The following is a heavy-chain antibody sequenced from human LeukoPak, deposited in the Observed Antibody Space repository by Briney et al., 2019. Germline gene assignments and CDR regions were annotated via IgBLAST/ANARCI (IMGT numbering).Heavy chain of an antibody. J-gene: IGHJ4*02. CDR2: INHSGST. V-gene: IGHV4-34*01. CDR3: AAVSGYSGYDPYYFDY. D-gene: IGHD5-12*01. CDR1: GGSFSGYY. Sequence: KPSETLSLTCAVYGGSFSGYYWSWIRQPPGKGLEWIGEINHSGSTNYNPSLKSRVTISVDTSKNQFSLKLSSVTAADTAAYYCAAVSGYSGYDPYYFDYWGQGTLVTVSS.